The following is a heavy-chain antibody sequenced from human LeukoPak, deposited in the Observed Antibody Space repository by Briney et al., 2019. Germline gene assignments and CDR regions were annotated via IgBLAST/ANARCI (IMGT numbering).Heavy chain of an antibody. J-gene: IGHJ4*02. CDR1: GGSISGYY. CDR2: IYYSGST. Sequence: AETLSLTCTVSGGSISGYYWSWLRQPPGKGLEWLGYIYYSGSTNYNPSLKSLVTISLDTSKNQFSMKLSSVTAADPAVYYCARDSLWFGELFSFLSIDWGQGTLVTVSS. D-gene: IGHD3-10*01. V-gene: IGHV4-59*12. CDR3: ARDSLWFGELFSFLSID.